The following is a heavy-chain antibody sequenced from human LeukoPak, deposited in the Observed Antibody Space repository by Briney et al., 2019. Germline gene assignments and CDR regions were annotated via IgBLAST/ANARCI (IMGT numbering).Heavy chain of an antibody. CDR1: GGSIGSSSYY. V-gene: IGHV4-39*07. J-gene: IGHJ3*02. D-gene: IGHD3-9*01. Sequence: SETLSLTCTVSGGSIGSSSYYWGWIRQPPGEGLEWIGSIYYSGSTYYNPSLKSRVTISVDTSKNQFSLKLSSVTAADTAVYYCARTYYDILTGYYAFDIWGQGTMVTVSS. CDR2: IYYSGST. CDR3: ARTYYDILTGYYAFDI.